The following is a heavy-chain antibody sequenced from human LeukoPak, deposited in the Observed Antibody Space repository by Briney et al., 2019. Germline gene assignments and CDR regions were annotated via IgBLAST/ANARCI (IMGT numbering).Heavy chain of an antibody. V-gene: IGHV4-59*01. CDR1: GGSISTYY. CDR2: IYYSGST. J-gene: IGHJ4*02. Sequence: SETLSLTCTVSGGSISTYYWSWIRQPPGKGLEWIGYIYYSGSTNYNPSLKSRVTISVDTSKNQFSLKLSSVTAADTAVYYCARGALYDFWGGSSFDYWGQGTLVTDSS. CDR3: ARGALYDFWGGSSFDY. D-gene: IGHD3-3*01.